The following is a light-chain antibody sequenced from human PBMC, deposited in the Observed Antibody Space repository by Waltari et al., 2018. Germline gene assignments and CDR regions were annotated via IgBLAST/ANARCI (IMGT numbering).Light chain of an antibody. CDR1: QSVSRY. J-gene: IGKJ1*01. V-gene: IGKV3-11*01. Sequence: DIVLTQSPATLSLSPGERATLSCRASQSVSRYLAWYQQKPGQAPRLLIYDASNRATGIPARFSGSGSGTDFTLTISSLEPEDFAVYYCQQRSNWLVTFGQGTKVEIK. CDR3: QQRSNWLVT. CDR2: DAS.